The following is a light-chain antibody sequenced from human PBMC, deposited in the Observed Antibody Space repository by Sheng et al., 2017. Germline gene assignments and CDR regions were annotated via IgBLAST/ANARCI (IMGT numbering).Light chain of an antibody. CDR3: QAWDSSVV. V-gene: IGLV3-1*01. CDR2: RDS. CDR1: KLGNKY. Sequence: SYELTQPPSVSVSPGQTATITCSGYKLGNKYVSWFQQKPGQSPVLIIYRDSKRPSGIPERFSGSNSGNTATLTISGTQAMDEADYYCQAWDSSVVFGGGTKLTVL. J-gene: IGLJ3*02.